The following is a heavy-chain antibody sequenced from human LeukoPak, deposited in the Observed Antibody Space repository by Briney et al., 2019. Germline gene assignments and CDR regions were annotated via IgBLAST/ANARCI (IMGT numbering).Heavy chain of an antibody. J-gene: IGHJ5*02. Sequence: PSETLSLTCTVSGGSISSYYWSWIRQPAGMGLEWIGRICTSGSTNYNPSLKSRVTMSVDTSKNQFSLKLSSVTAADTAVYYCARDRVAVAADWFDPWGQGTLVTVSS. CDR3: ARDRVAVAADWFDP. V-gene: IGHV4-4*07. D-gene: IGHD6-19*01. CDR2: ICTSGST. CDR1: GGSISSYY.